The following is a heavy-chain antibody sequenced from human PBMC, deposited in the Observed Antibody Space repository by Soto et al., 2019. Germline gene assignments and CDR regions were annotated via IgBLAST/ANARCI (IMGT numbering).Heavy chain of an antibody. V-gene: IGHV4-31*11. D-gene: IGHD3-10*01. Sequence: SETLSLTCAVSGGSISSGGYSWSWIRQPPGKGLEWIGYIYSNGYTYYNPSLESRVTISPDTSKNQFSLKLTSVTAADTAVYYCARSYYYGSGSYYFDYWGQGTLVTVSS. J-gene: IGHJ4*02. CDR3: ARSYYYGSGSYYFDY. CDR1: GGSISSGGYS. CDR2: IYSNGYT.